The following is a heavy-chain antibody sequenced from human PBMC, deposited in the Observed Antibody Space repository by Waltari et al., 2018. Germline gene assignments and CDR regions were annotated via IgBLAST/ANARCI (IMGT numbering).Heavy chain of an antibody. V-gene: IGHV4-59*01. CDR1: GGSISSYY. Sequence: QVQLQESGPGLVKPSETLSLTCTVSGGSISSYYWSWIRQPPGKGLEWIGYIYYSGSTNYNPSLKSRVTISVDTSKNQFSLKLSSVTAADTAVYYCARRYGYARPWFDPWGQGTLVTVSS. D-gene: IGHD2-2*01. J-gene: IGHJ5*02. CDR2: IYYSGST. CDR3: ARRYGYARPWFDP.